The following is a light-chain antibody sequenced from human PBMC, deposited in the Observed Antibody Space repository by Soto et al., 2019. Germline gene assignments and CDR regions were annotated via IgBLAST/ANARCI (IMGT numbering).Light chain of an antibody. Sequence: QSALTQPASVSGSPGQSITIPCTGTSSDVGGYNYVSWYQHHPGKAPKLMIYEVSNRPSGVSNRFSGSKSGNTASLTISGLQAEDEADYYCSSYTRSNTPFLFGTGTKVTVL. J-gene: IGLJ1*01. CDR3: SSYTRSNTPFL. CDR2: EVS. CDR1: SSDVGGYNY. V-gene: IGLV2-14*01.